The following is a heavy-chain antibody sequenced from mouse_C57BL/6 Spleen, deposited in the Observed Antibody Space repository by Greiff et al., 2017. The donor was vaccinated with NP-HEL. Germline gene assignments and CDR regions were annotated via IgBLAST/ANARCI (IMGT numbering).Heavy chain of an antibody. CDR1: GYTFTSYL. CDR2: IYPGNGYT. V-gene: IGHV1-54*01. J-gene: IGHJ4*01. D-gene: IGHD1-1*02. Sequence: QVHVKQSGTELVRPGTSVKMSCKTSGYTFTSYLMQWVKQRPGQGLEWIGVIYPGNGYTNYNEKFKGKATLTADTSSSTAYMQLSSLTAEDSAVYFWSRGAYGDYAMDDRGKGTSVTVAS. CDR3: SRGAYGDYAMDD.